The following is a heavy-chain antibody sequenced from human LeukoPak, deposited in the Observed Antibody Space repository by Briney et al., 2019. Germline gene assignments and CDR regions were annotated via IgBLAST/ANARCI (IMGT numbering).Heavy chain of an antibody. D-gene: IGHD1-26*01. V-gene: IGHV1-18*01. J-gene: IGHJ4*01. CDR3: ARGGTYYPCIDY. CDR2: ISAYNGKT. CDR1: GYTFSTTY. Sequence: ASVGVSCKASGYTFSTTYINWVRQAPGQGLEWMGRISAYNGKTSYAQKFQGRVTMTTDSSTTTAYMDLASLRSDDTAVYYCARGGTYYPCIDYWGQGTLVTVSS.